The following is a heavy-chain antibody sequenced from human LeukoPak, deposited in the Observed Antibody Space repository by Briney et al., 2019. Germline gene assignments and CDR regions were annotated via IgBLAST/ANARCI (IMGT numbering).Heavy chain of an antibody. CDR2: IYHSGST. D-gene: IGHD3-22*01. CDR3: ARVISGYHDY. Sequence: PSETLSLTCTVSGYSISSGYYWGWIRQPPGKGLEWIGSIYHSGSTYYNPSLKSRVTISVDTSKNQFSLKLSSVTAPDTAVYYCARVISGYHDYWGQGTLVTVSS. V-gene: IGHV4-38-2*02. J-gene: IGHJ4*02. CDR1: GYSISSGYY.